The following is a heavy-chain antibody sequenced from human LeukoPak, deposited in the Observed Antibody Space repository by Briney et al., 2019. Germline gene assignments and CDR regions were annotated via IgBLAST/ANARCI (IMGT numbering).Heavy chain of an antibody. CDR2: IYYSGST. Sequence: PSETLSLTCTVSGGSISSTGYYWGWIRQPPGKGLEWIGSIYYSGSTYDNPSLKSRVTISVDTSENQFSLKLSSVTAADTAVYYCARAPSNYDSSGYYYLGYYYYYMDVWGKGTTVTVSS. CDR1: GGSISSTGYY. CDR3: ARAPSNYDSSGYYYLGYYYYYMDV. J-gene: IGHJ6*03. D-gene: IGHD3-22*01. V-gene: IGHV4-39*07.